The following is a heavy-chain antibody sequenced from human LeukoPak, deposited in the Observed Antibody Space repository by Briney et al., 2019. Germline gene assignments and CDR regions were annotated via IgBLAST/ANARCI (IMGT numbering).Heavy chain of an antibody. CDR2: INPSGGST. CDR3: ARGYSVSYYFDN. CDR1: GYTFTSNY. V-gene: IGHV1-46*01. D-gene: IGHD1-26*01. J-gene: IGHJ4*02. Sequence: ASVKVSCKASGYTFTSNYMHWVRQAPGQGLEWMGIINPSGGSTSYAQKIQGRVTMTRDTSTRTVYMELSSLRPEDTAMYYCARGYSVSYYFDNWGQGTLVTVSS.